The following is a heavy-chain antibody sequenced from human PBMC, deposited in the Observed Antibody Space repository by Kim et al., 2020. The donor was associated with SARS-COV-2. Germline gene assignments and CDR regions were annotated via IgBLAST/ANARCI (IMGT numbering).Heavy chain of an antibody. V-gene: IGHV4-39*01. CDR1: GGSISSSSYY. CDR3: ASGTTAVFDY. CDR2: IYYSGST. Sequence: SETLSLTCTVSGGSISSSSYYWGWIRQPPGKGLEWIGSIYYSGSTYYNPSLKSRVTISVDTSKNQFSLKLSSVTAADTAVYYCASGTTAVFDYWGQGTLVTVSS. D-gene: IGHD1-1*01. J-gene: IGHJ4*02.